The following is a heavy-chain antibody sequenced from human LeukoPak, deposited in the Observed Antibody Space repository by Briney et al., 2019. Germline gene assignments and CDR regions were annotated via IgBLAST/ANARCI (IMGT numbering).Heavy chain of an antibody. D-gene: IGHD3-22*01. Sequence: GGSLRLSCAASGFTFSNYWMNWVRQAPGKGLEWVANIKQDGSEKHYVDSVKGRFTISRENAKNSLYLQMGSLRAEDTAVYYCARSYDNSGYLPAYWGQGTLVTVSS. V-gene: IGHV3-7*04. CDR2: IKQDGSEK. CDR3: ARSYDNSGYLPAY. CDR1: GFTFSNYW. J-gene: IGHJ4*02.